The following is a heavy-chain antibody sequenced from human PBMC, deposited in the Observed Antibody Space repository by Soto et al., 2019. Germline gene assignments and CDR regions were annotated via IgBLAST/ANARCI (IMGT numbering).Heavy chain of an antibody. CDR2: IKSKTDGGTT. V-gene: IGHV3-15*07. D-gene: IGHD3-16*02. J-gene: IGHJ3*02. CDR1: SVSNAW. CDR3: TRRKNFPYEYVWGSYRDDAFDI. Sequence: SVSNAWMNWVRQAPGKGLEWVGRIKSKTDGGTTDYAAPVKGRFTISRDDSKNTLYLQMNSLKTEDTAVYYCTRRKNFPYEYVWGSYRDDAFDIWGQGTMVTVSS.